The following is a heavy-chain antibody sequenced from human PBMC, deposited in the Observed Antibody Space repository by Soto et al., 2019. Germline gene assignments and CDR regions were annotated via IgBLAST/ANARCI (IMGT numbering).Heavy chain of an antibody. Sequence: SGPTLLNPTQTLTLTCTFSGFSLKTSGMCVSWIRQPPGKALEWLARIDWDDDKYYTTSLKTRLTISKDSSKNQVVLTMTNMEPVDTATYYCARIYIGTGSYRPMDVWGEGTTVTVSS. D-gene: IGHD3-16*02. CDR2: IDWDDDK. J-gene: IGHJ6*03. CDR1: GFSLKTSGMC. V-gene: IGHV2-70*11. CDR3: ARIYIGTGSYRPMDV.